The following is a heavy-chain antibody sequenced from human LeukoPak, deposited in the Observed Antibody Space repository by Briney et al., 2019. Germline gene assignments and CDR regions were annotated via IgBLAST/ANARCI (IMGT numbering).Heavy chain of an antibody. V-gene: IGHV3-23*01. CDR1: GFTFSNYA. CDR2: ISGSGGST. Sequence: GGSLRLSCAASGFTFSNYAMTWVRQAPGKGLEWVTGISGSGGSTYYADSVKGRFIISRDNSKSTLYMQMNSLRVEDTAVYYCAKTLSYSSGWVYWGQGTLVTVSS. CDR3: AKTLSYSSGWVY. J-gene: IGHJ4*02. D-gene: IGHD6-19*01.